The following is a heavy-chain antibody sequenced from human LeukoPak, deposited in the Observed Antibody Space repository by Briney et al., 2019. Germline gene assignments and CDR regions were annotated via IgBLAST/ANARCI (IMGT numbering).Heavy chain of an antibody. D-gene: IGHD2-2*01. CDR3: ARGFGPAAMNYYMDV. Sequence: ASVKVSCKASGYTFTSYDINWVRQATGQGLEWMGWMNPNSGNTGYAQKFQGRVTMTRNTSISTVYMDLSSLRSDDTAVYYCARGFGPAAMNYYMDVWGKGTTATISS. J-gene: IGHJ6*03. CDR2: MNPNSGNT. CDR1: GYTFTSYD. V-gene: IGHV1-8*01.